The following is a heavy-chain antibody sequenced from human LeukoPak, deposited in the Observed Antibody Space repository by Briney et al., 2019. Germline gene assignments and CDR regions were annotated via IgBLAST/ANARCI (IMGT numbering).Heavy chain of an antibody. CDR2: IRYDGSNK. CDR3: AKDLPGPYYGSGYYNFDY. V-gene: IGHV3-30*02. J-gene: IGHJ4*02. Sequence: PGGSLRLSCAASGFTFSSYGMHWVRQAPGKGLEWVAFIRYDGSNKYYADSVKGRFTISRDNSKNTLYLQMNSLRAEDTAVYYCAKDLPGPYYGSGYYNFDYWGQGTLVTVSS. D-gene: IGHD3-10*01. CDR1: GFTFSSYG.